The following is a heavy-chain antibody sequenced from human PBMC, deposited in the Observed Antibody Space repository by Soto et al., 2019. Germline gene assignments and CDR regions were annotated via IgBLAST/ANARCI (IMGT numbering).Heavy chain of an antibody. D-gene: IGHD5-18*01. Sequence: SSETLSLTCAVYGGSFSGYYWSWIRQPPGKGLGWIGEINHSGSTNYNPSLKSRVTISVDTSKNQFSLKLSSVTAADTAVYYCARERGYSYGILYYYYGMDVWGQGTTVTVSS. V-gene: IGHV4-34*01. J-gene: IGHJ6*02. CDR1: GGSFSGYY. CDR2: INHSGST. CDR3: ARERGYSYGILYYYYGMDV.